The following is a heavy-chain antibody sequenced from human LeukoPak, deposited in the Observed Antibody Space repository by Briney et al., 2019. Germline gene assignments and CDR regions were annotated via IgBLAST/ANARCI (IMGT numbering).Heavy chain of an antibody. CDR1: GGSFSGYY. Sequence: PSETLSLTCAVYGGSFSGYYWSWIRQPPGKGLEGIGEINHSGSTNYNPSLKSLVTISVDTSKDQFSLKLSSVTAADTAVYYCARQGITGRDGTFGYWGQGTLVTVSS. CDR3: ARQGITGRDGTFGY. D-gene: IGHD1-20*01. V-gene: IGHV4-34*01. J-gene: IGHJ4*02. CDR2: INHSGST.